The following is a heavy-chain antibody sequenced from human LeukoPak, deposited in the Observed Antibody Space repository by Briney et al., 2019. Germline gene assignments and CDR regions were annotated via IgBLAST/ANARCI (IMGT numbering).Heavy chain of an antibody. V-gene: IGHV3-20*04. CDR3: ARDDGRWPTLGFDY. J-gene: IGHJ4*02. D-gene: IGHD1-26*01. Sequence: GGSLRLSCAASGFIFDDYGMSWVRQVPGKGLEWVSGINWNGRSIGYADSVKGRFTISRDNAKKSLYLQMNSLRAEDTAVYYCARDDGRWPTLGFDYWGQGTLVTVSS. CDR2: INWNGRSI. CDR1: GFIFDDYG.